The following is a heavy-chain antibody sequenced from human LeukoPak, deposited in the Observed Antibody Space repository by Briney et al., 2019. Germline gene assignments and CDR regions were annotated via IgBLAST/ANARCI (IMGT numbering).Heavy chain of an antibody. CDR3: AIDPRPIGPTNDY. Sequence: SETLSLTCTVSGGPVRSGSYYCNWIRQSPGKGLEWIGYVYYSGSTNYNPSLKSRVAISVDTSKNQFSLKLSSVTAADTAVYYCAIDPRPIGPTNDYWGQGTLVTVSS. D-gene: IGHD1-26*01. J-gene: IGHJ4*02. V-gene: IGHV4-61*01. CDR1: GGPVRSGSYY. CDR2: VYYSGST.